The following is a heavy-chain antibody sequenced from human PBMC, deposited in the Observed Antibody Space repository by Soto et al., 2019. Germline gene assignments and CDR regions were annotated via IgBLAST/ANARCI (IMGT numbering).Heavy chain of an antibody. CDR1: GFTFSSYV. D-gene: IGHD6-19*01. CDR3: ARVNSSGELDI. CDR2: ISSSGSTI. Sequence: EVQLVESGGGLVQPGGSLRLSCVVSGFTFSSYVMNWVRQAPGKGLVWVSYISSSGSTIYYAYSVKGRFTISRDNAKNSLYLQMNSLRAEDTAVYYCARVNSSGELDIWGQGTMVTVSS. V-gene: IGHV3-48*03. J-gene: IGHJ3*02.